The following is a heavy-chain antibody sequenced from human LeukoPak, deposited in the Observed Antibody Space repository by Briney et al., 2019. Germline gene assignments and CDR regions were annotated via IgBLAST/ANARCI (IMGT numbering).Heavy chain of an antibody. D-gene: IGHD3-10*01. CDR1: GGSFSGYY. J-gene: IGHJ5*02. CDR2: IYYSGST. Sequence: KSSETLSLTCAVYGGSFSGYYWSWIRQHPGKGLEWIGYIYYSGSTYYNPSLKSRVTISVDTSKNQFSLKLSSVTAADTAVYYCARDVGSSWFDPWGQGTLVTVSS. V-gene: IGHV4-31*11. CDR3: ARDVGSSWFDP.